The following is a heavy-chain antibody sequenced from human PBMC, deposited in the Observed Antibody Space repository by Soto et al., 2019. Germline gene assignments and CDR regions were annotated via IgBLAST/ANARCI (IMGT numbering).Heavy chain of an antibody. CDR1: GFTFSNAW. Sequence: PGGSLRLSCAASGFTFSNAWMSWVRQAPGKGLEWVGRIKSKTDGGTTDYAAPVKGRFTISRDDSKNTLYLQMNSLKTEDTAVHYCNTHPSGYCSGGSCYYHPYYYYYGMDVWGQGTTVTVSS. CDR2: IKSKTDGGTT. D-gene: IGHD2-15*01. CDR3: NTHPSGYCSGGSCYYHPYYYYYGMDV. J-gene: IGHJ6*02. V-gene: IGHV3-15*01.